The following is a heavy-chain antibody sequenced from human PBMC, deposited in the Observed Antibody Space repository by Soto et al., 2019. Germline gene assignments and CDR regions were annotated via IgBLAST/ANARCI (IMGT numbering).Heavy chain of an antibody. V-gene: IGHV1-3*05. Sequence: QVQLVQSGAEEKKPGASVKVSCKASGYTFTGYAMHWVRQAPGHRLEWMGWINAGNGNTKYSQTFQGRVTITRATSASKTYMELSSLRSEDTAVYYCARAVAVAADFDYWGQGTLVTVSS. D-gene: IGHD6-19*01. CDR1: GYTFTGYA. J-gene: IGHJ4*02. CDR3: ARAVAVAADFDY. CDR2: INAGNGNT.